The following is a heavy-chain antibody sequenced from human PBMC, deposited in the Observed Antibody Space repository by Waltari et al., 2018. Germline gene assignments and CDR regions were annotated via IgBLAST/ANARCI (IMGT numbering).Heavy chain of an antibody. V-gene: IGHV3-20*01. CDR2: ISWNGAST. CDR1: GSTFDDYG. Sequence: EVLLVESGGDVVRPGGSLRLSWAGSGSTFDDYGMVWVRQAPGKGLEWVSGISWNGASTDYADSVKGRFTISRDKAKNSRYLQMNSLIAEDTALYHCARDKWGPDYWGQGTLVTVSS. D-gene: IGHD7-27*01. J-gene: IGHJ4*02. CDR3: ARDKWGPDY.